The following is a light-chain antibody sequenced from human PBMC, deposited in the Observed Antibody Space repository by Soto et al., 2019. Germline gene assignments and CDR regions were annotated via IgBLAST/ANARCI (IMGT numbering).Light chain of an antibody. CDR1: QSVAGN. J-gene: IGKJ1*01. CDR2: GAS. Sequence: EIVMTQSPATLSVSPGERATLSCRASQSVAGNLAWYQQKPGQAPRLLIYGASTRATGIPARLSGSGSGTEFTLTLSSLQSEDFAVYYCQQYNNWPPWTFGQGTKVEIK. CDR3: QQYNNWPPWT. V-gene: IGKV3-15*01.